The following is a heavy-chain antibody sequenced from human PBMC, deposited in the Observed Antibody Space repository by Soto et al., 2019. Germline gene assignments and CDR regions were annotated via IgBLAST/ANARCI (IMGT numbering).Heavy chain of an antibody. CDR3: ARQIYDSDSGPNFQYYFDS. D-gene: IGHD3-22*01. CDR2: FRTGAEDGTT. Sequence: QTGGSLRLSCAASGFTFSSYSMSWVRQAPGKGLEWFSGFRTGAEDGTTSYADSVKGRFTISRDISKNTLFLQWSSLRASDTAMYYCARQIYDSDSGPNFQYYFDSWGQGTLVTVSS. CDR1: GFTFSSYS. V-gene: IGHV3-23*01. J-gene: IGHJ4*02.